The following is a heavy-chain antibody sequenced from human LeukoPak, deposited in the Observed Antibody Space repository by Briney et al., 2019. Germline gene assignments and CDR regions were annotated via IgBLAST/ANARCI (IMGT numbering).Heavy chain of an antibody. CDR2: IKQDGGEK. CDR3: ARGVYELDY. J-gene: IGHJ4*02. D-gene: IGHD3-3*01. CDR1: GFTFSDYW. Sequence: PGGSLRLSCAASGFTFSDYWMSWVRQAAGKGLEWVANIKQDGGEKYHLDSVKGRFTISRDNAKNSLYLQMNSLRVEDTAVYYCARGVYELDYWGQGTLVTVSS. V-gene: IGHV3-7*01.